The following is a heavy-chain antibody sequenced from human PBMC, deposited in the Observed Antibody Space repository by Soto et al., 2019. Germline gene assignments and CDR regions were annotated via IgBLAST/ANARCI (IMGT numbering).Heavy chain of an antibody. CDR2: VNPIVSMS. V-gene: IGHV1-69*02. J-gene: IGHJ4*02. CDR3: ASSYGSGYRAFDY. CDR1: GDTFNFYS. D-gene: IGHD3-10*01. Sequence: QVQLVQSGAEVKRPGFSVMVSCKVSGDTFNFYSINWEREAPGLGLEWMGRVNPIVSMSNYAQKFQGRVTMTADKSTSTAYMELSSLRSEDTAIYYCASSYGSGYRAFDYWGQGALVTVSS.